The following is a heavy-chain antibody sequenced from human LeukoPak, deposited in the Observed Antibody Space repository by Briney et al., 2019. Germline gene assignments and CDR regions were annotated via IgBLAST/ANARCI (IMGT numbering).Heavy chain of an antibody. J-gene: IGHJ4*02. V-gene: IGHV4-59*01. D-gene: IGHD3-10*01. Sequence: SETLSLTCTVSGGSISSYYWSWIRQPPGKGLEWIGYIYYSGSTNYNPSLKSRVTISVDTSKNQFSPKLSSVTAADTAVYYCARESSGSRIDYWGRGTLVTVSS. CDR1: GGSISSYY. CDR2: IYYSGST. CDR3: ARESSGSRIDY.